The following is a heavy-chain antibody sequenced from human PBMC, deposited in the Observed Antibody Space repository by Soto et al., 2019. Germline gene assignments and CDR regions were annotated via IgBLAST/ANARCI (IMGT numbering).Heavy chain of an antibody. Sequence: VQLVESGGGLVKPGGSLRLSCAASGFTFSSYSMNWVRQAPGKGLEWVSSISSSSSYIYYADSVKGRFTISRDNAKNSLYLQMNSLRAEDTAVYYCASYYYDSSGYYPHDAFDIWGQGTMVTVSS. CDR2: ISSSSSYI. CDR1: GFTFSSYS. J-gene: IGHJ3*02. D-gene: IGHD3-22*01. CDR3: ASYYYDSSGYYPHDAFDI. V-gene: IGHV3-21*01.